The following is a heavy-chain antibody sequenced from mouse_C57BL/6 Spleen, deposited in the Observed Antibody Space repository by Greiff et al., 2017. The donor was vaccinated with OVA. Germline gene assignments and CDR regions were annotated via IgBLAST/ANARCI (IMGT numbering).Heavy chain of an antibody. V-gene: IGHV5-17*01. CDR3: ARTAQATLFAY. J-gene: IGHJ3*01. Sequence: VKLVESGGGLVKPGGSLKLSCAASGFTFSDYGMHWVRQAPEKGLEWVAYISSGSSTIYYADTVKGRFTISRDNAKNTLFLQMTSLRSEDTAMYYCARTAQATLFAYWGQGTLVTVSA. CDR1: GFTFSDYG. D-gene: IGHD3-2*02. CDR2: ISSGSSTI.